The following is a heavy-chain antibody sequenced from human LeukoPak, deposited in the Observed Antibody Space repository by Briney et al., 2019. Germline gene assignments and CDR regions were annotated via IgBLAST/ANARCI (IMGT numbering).Heavy chain of an antibody. Sequence: ASVKVSCKASGYTFTGYYLHWVRQAPGQGLEWMGWINPNSGDTNYAQKFQGRVTMTRDTSITTAYMELTSLKSDDTAVYYCARLHYYDNPGLYREAFDIWGQGTMVTVSS. CDR3: ARLHYYDNPGLYREAFDI. J-gene: IGHJ3*02. V-gene: IGHV1-2*02. D-gene: IGHD3-22*01. CDR2: INPNSGDT. CDR1: GYTFTGYY.